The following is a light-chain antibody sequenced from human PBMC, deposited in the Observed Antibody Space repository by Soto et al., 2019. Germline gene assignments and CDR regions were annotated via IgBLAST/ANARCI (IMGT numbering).Light chain of an antibody. V-gene: IGKV1-5*03. J-gene: IGKJ4*01. CDR2: KAS. CDR3: QQYNSYPLT. CDR1: QSISSW. Sequence: DIQMTQSPSTLSASVGDRVTITCRASQSISSWLAWYQQRPGKVPKLLIYKASSVENGVPSRFSGYGSGTEFTLPISGLQPDDFATYYCQQYNSYPLTFGGGSKVEVK.